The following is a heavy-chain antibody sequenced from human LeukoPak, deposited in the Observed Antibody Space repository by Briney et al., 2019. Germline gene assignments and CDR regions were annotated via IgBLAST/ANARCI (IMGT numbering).Heavy chain of an antibody. CDR2: IYTSGST. CDR3: ATNYYYYMDV. J-gene: IGHJ6*03. CDR1: GGSISSYY. V-gene: IGHV4-4*07. Sequence: ASETLSLTCTVSGGSISSYYWSWIRQPAGKGLEWIGRIYTSGSTNYNPSLQSRVIMSVDTSKNQFSLKLSSVTAADTAVYYCATNYYYYMDVWGKGTTVTVSS.